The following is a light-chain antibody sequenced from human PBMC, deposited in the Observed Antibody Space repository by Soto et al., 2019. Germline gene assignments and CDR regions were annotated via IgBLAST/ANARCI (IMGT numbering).Light chain of an antibody. CDR1: SSDIGAYDY. V-gene: IGLV2-14*03. CDR2: GVS. J-gene: IGLJ1*01. CDR3: SSYTSSSTRV. Sequence: QSALAQPASMSGSPGQSIAISCTGTSSDIGAYDYVSWYQQFPDKPPTLTIYGVSHRPSGVSDRFSGSKSVNTATLTISRLQAEDEADYYCSSYTSSSTRVFGTGTKVTVL.